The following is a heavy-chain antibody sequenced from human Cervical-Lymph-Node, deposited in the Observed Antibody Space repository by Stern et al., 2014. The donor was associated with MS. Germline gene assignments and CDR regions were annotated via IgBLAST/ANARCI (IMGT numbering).Heavy chain of an antibody. CDR1: GYTFTSYG. D-gene: IGHD3-10*01. J-gene: IGHJ6*02. CDR2: VSAYNGNT. CDR3: ARATHYGSGSYYYGMDV. V-gene: IGHV1-18*01. Sequence: VPLVESGAEVKKPGASVKVSCTASGYTFTSYGISWVRQAPGQGLEWMGWVSAYNGNTNYAQKLQGRVTMTTDTSTSTAYMELRSLRSDDTAVYYCARATHYGSGSYYYGMDVWGQGTTVTVSS.